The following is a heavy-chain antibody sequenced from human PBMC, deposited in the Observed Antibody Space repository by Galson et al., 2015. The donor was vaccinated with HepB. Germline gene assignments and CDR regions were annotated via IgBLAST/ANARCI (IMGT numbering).Heavy chain of an antibody. CDR1: GFIFRSFE. V-gene: IGHV3-48*03. D-gene: IGHD3-22*01. J-gene: IGHJ4*02. Sequence: SLRLSCAGSGFIFRSFEMNWVRQAPGKGLEWVSYISRGGLTVKYADSVKGRFTISRDNAKNSLYLQMNSLRAEDTAVYYCARESRLNYWGQGTLVTVSS. CDR2: ISRGGLTV. CDR3: ARESRLNY.